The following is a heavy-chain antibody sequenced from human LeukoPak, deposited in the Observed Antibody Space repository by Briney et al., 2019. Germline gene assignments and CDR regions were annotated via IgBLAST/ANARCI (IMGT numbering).Heavy chain of an antibody. CDR3: AKLGRGPKSAFDI. CDR1: GFTFSSYA. V-gene: IGHV3-23*01. Sequence: PGGSLRLSXAASGFTFSSYAMSWVRQAPGKGLEWVSAISGSGGSTYYADSVKGRFTISRDNSKNTLYLQMNSLRAEDTAVYYCAKLGRGPKSAFDIWGQGTMVTVSS. D-gene: IGHD5-12*01. J-gene: IGHJ3*02. CDR2: ISGSGGST.